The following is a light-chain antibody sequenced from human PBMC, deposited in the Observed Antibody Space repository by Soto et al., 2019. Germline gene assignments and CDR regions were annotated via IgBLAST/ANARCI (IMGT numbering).Light chain of an antibody. J-gene: IGKJ1*01. CDR3: QQYNNGPET. CDR2: GSS. CDR1: QSVSSN. Sequence: EIVMTQSPATRSVSPGERATLSCRASQSVSSNLAWYQQKPGQARRLLIYGSSTRATGIPGRFSGSGSGTEFTLNISSLQSEDFAVYYCQQYNNGPETFGQGTKVEIK. V-gene: IGKV3-15*01.